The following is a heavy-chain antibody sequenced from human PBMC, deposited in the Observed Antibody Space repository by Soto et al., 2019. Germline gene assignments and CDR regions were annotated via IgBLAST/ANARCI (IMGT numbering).Heavy chain of an antibody. CDR2: IYYSGST. D-gene: IGHD1-7*01. J-gene: IGHJ3*02. CDR1: GGSVSGYS. V-gene: IGHV4-59*02. Sequence: SETLSLTCTVSGGSVSGYSWAWIRQPPGKGLEWIGYIYYSGSTYYNPSLKSRVTISVDTSKNQFSLKLSSVTAADTAVYYCARGAGTERGDAFDIWGQGTMVTVSS. CDR3: ARGAGTERGDAFDI.